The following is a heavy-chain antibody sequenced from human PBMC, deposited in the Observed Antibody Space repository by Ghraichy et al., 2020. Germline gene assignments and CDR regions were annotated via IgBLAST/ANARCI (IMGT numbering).Heavy chain of an antibody. J-gene: IGHJ4*01. V-gene: IGHV1-69*02. D-gene: IGHD2-8*02. CDR3: AASLDCTGSRGDF. CDR1: GGTFNIYT. CDR2: IIPNLDLI. Sequence: SVKVSCKASGGTFNIYTISWVRHAPGQGLEWMGRIIPNLDLISFAERFQGRLTISADRDTNTAYMELSSLISEDTAVYYCAASLDCTGSRGDFWGQGTLVTVSS.